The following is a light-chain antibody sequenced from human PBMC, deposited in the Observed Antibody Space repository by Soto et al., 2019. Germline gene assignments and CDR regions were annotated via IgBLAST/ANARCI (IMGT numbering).Light chain of an antibody. V-gene: IGLV2-14*03. CDR2: DVS. CDR3: SSYSSSGFEV. Sequence: QSALTQPASVSGSPGQSITISCTGTSSDVGGYNYVVWHQQHPGKAPKVLIHDVSRRPSRVSERFSCSKSGDTASLTISGLQAEDEADYYCSSYSSSGFEVFGGGTKLTVL. J-gene: IGLJ2*01. CDR1: SSDVGGYNY.